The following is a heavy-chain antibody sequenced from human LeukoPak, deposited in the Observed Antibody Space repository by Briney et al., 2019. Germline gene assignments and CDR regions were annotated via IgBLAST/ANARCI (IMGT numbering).Heavy chain of an antibody. V-gene: IGHV3-53*01. Sequence: GGSLRLSCAASGFTVSSNYLSWVRQAPGKGLEWVSVIYSGGSTYYADSVKGRLTISRDNSKNTMYLQVNSLRAEDTAIYYCARGPTMYGMDVWGQGTTVTVSS. J-gene: IGHJ6*02. CDR3: ARGPTMYGMDV. CDR1: GFTVSSNY. CDR2: IYSGGST.